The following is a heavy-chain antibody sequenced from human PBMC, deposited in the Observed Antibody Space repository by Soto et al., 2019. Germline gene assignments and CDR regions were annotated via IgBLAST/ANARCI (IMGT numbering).Heavy chain of an antibody. CDR3: AIVCVNALLRFPFDL. J-gene: IGHJ4*02. D-gene: IGHD5-12*01. CDR1: GYSFTSYD. V-gene: IGHV1-8*01. CDR2: MNPNSGST. Sequence: QVQLVQSGAEVKKPGASVKVSCKASGYSFTSYDVNWVRQASGQGLEWMGWMNPNSGSTVIAQKFQGRVTMTRDSSIRTAYMALISLRPDDSAIYYCAIVCVNALLRFPFDLWGQGTEVTVSS.